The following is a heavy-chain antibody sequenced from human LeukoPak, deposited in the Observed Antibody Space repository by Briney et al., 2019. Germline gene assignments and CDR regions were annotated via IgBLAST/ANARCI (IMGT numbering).Heavy chain of an antibody. D-gene: IGHD1-14*01. CDR1: GYSFTSYW. CDR3: ARHTGWAFQI. Sequence: GEPLKISRKGSGYSFTSYWISWVRQMSGKGLEWMGKIDPSESYTNYSPSLQGHVTISTDKSINTAYLQWSSLKASDTAMYYCARHTGWAFQIWGQGTMVTVSS. CDR2: IDPSESYT. J-gene: IGHJ3*02. V-gene: IGHV5-10-1*01.